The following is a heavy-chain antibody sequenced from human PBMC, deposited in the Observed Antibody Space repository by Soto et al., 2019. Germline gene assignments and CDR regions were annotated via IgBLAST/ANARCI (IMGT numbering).Heavy chain of an antibody. V-gene: IGHV4-59*01. J-gene: IGHJ5*02. CDR3: XXXXXXXXXXXXXXXXWFDP. Sequence: QVQLQESGPGLVKPSETLSLTCTVSGGSISSYYXSXXXXXXGXGXEWIGYIYYSGSTNYNPSLXXRXXXXXXXXXXXXXXXXXXXXXXXXXXXXXXXXXXXXXXXXXXXXXWFDPWGQGTLVTVSS. CDR1: GGSISSYY. CDR2: IYYSGST.